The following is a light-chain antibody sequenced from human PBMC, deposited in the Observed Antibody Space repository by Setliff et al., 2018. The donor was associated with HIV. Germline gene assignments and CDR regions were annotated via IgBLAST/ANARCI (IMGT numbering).Light chain of an antibody. CDR3: SSYTSSTSRV. CDR1: TSDVGAYNY. Sequence: QSALTQPASVSGSPGQSITISCTGTTSDVGAYNYVSWYQQHPGKAPKILIYDVTNRPSGVSNRFSGSKSANTASLTISGLQAEDEADYYCSSYTSSTSRVFGSGTKVTVL. CDR2: DVT. V-gene: IGLV2-14*03. J-gene: IGLJ1*01.